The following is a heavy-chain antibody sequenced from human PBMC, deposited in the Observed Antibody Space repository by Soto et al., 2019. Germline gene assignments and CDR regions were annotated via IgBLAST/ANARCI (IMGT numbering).Heavy chain of an antibody. CDR3: ARVGAWGGRASSSQISPMVV. Sequence: PSQTLSLTCAISGDSVSSNSAAWNWIRQSPSRGLEWLGRTYYRSKWYNDYAVSVKSRITINPDTSKNQFSLQLNSVTPEDTAVYYCARVGAWGGRASSSQISPMVVWGQGTTVTVSS. J-gene: IGHJ6*02. V-gene: IGHV6-1*01. CDR1: GDSVSSNSAA. D-gene: IGHD6-13*01. CDR2: TYYRSKWYN.